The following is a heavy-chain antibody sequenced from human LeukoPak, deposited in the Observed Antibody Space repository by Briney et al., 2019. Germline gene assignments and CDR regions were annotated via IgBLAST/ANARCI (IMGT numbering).Heavy chain of an antibody. J-gene: IGHJ5*02. CDR1: GGSFSGYY. CDR2: INHSGST. CDR3: ARRSSRFDP. V-gene: IGHV4-34*01. Sequence: TSETLSLTCAVYGGSFSGYYWSWIPQPPGKGLEWIGEINHSGSTNYNPSLKSRVTISVDTSKNQFSLKLSSVTAADTAVYYCARRSSRFDPWGQGTLVTVSS.